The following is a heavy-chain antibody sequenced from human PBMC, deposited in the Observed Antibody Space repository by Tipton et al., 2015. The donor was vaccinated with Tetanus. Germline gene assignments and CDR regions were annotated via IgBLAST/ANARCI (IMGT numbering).Heavy chain of an antibody. CDR3: AGVGIRWYFDI. CDR1: GGSISSGDYY. D-gene: IGHD2-21*01. Sequence: LRLSCTVSGGSISSGDYYWSWIRQHPGKGLEWIGHIHNSGSTYYNPSLKSRVTVSVDTSQNQFSLTVNSVTDVDTAVYYCAGVGIRWYFDIWGSGTLVTVSS. CDR2: IHNSGST. J-gene: IGHJ2*01. V-gene: IGHV4-31*02.